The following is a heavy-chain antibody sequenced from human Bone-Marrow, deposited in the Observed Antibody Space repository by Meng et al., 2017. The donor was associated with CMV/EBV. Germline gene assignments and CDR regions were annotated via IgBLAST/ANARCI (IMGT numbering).Heavy chain of an antibody. Sequence: GESLKISCAASGFTFSNYWMHWVRQGPGKGLVWVSRINSDGSSITYADSVKGRFIISRDNAKNTLFLQMNSLRAEDTAVYFCARDWGYYDFWSAYHYGMDVWGQGTTVTVSS. CDR3: ARDWGYYDFWSAYHYGMDV. D-gene: IGHD3-3*01. CDR1: GFTFSNYW. V-gene: IGHV3-74*03. CDR2: INSDGSSI. J-gene: IGHJ6*02.